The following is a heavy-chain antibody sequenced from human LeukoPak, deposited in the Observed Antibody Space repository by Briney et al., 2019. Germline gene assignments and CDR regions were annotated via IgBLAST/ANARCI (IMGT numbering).Heavy chain of an antibody. CDR1: GFNFGSYW. V-gene: IGHV3-7*04. J-gene: IGHJ4*02. Sequence: GGSLRLSCAASGFNFGSYWMNWARQAPGKGLEWVANIRGDGSDKVYVGSVRGRFTISRDNADNSLYLQMNSPSADDTAVYYCARGLNSAIDFWGQGTLVTVSS. CDR2: IRGDGSDK. CDR3: ARGLNSAIDF.